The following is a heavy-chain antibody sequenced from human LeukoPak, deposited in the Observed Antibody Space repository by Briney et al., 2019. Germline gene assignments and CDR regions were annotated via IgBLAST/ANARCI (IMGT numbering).Heavy chain of an antibody. CDR3: ARAHHGDLYYYYYGMDV. CDR1: GYTFTSYA. D-gene: IGHD4-17*01. Sequence: ASVKVSCKASGYTFTSYAMNWVRQAPGQGLEWMGWINTNTGNPTYAQGFTGRFVFSLDTAVSTAYLQISSLKAEDTAVYYCARAHHGDLYYYYYGMDVWGQGTTVTVSS. J-gene: IGHJ6*02. CDR2: INTNTGNP. V-gene: IGHV7-4-1*02.